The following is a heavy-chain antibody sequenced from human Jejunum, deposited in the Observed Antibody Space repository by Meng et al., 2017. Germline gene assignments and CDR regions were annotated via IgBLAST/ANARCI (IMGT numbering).Heavy chain of an antibody. CDR2: ISGYNDNP. Sequence: ASVKVSCKTSGYNFNIYGMSWVRQAPGQGPEWMGWISGYNDNPNYVQKFQDRVTMTTDTSTTTAYLELRSLRPDDTAVYYCARDLMGGTMCDYWGQGTLVTVSS. D-gene: IGHD1-26*01. V-gene: IGHV1-18*01. J-gene: IGHJ4*02. CDR1: GYNFNIYG. CDR3: ARDLMGGTMCDY.